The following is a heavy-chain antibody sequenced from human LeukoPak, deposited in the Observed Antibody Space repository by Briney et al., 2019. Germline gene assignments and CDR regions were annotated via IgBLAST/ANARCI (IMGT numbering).Heavy chain of an antibody. CDR3: ARELVFGVITYFDY. CDR1: GGSISSYY. CDR2: IYSSRST. J-gene: IGHJ4*02. Sequence: SETLSLTCTVSGGSISSYYWSWLRQPAGKGLEWVARIYSSRSTNYTPYLKSRVTMSVDPSKNQVSLKLSSVTAADTAVYYGARELVFGVITYFDYWGQGTLVTVSS. V-gene: IGHV4-4*07. D-gene: IGHD3-3*01.